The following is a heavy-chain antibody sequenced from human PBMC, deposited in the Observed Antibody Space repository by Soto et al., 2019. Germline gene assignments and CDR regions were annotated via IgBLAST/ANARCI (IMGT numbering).Heavy chain of an antibody. J-gene: IGHJ5*02. CDR3: TRDASRDSSARGWFDP. D-gene: IGHD6-13*01. V-gene: IGHV3-21*01. CDR2: ISSNSAYI. CDR1: GFTFRSLT. Sequence: GGSLRLSCAGSGFTFRSLTMNWVRQAPGKGLEWVSTISSNSAYIYYTDALRGRSTISRDNAKNSLHLQMNSLRAEDTAVYYCTRDASRDSSARGWFDPWGPGTLVTSPQ.